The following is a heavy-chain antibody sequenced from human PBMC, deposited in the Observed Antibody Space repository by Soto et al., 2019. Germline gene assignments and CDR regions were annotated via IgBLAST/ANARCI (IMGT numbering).Heavy chain of an antibody. V-gene: IGHV1-3*01. Sequence: GASVKASCKASGYTFTGYYIHWVRQAPGQGLEWMGWINAGNGNTKYSQKFQGRVTITRDTSASTAYMELSSLRSEDTAVYYCARTVGYYYGMDVWGQGTTVTVSS. CDR3: ARTVGYYYGMDV. J-gene: IGHJ6*02. D-gene: IGHD4-17*01. CDR1: GYTFTGYY. CDR2: INAGNGNT.